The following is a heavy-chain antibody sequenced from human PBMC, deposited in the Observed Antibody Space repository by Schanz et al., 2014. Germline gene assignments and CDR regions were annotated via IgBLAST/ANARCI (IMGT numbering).Heavy chain of an antibody. Sequence: QGQLVQSGSELKKPGASVKVSCKASGYTFTRSGISWVRQAPGQGLEWMGWIGGSDGNTNFAQKFQGRVTMTTDTSTSTVYMELRSLTSDDSAVYYCARDRDQWDGNYLDYWGQGTLVTVSS. J-gene: IGHJ4*02. CDR3: ARDRDQWDGNYLDY. V-gene: IGHV1-18*01. CDR1: GYTFTRSG. CDR2: IGGSDGNT. D-gene: IGHD1-26*01.